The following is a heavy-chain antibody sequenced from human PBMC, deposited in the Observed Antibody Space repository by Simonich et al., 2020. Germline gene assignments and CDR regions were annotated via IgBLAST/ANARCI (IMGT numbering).Heavy chain of an antibody. CDR2: ISSSGSPI. CDR1: GVTFSSYE. Sequence: QPGGSLRLSCAASGVTFSSYEMNWVRQAPGKGLAWVSYISSSGSPIYYTDSVKGRFTISRDNAKNSLYLQMNSLRAEDTAVYYCAREKWLRFAFDIWGQGTMVTVSS. CDR3: AREKWLRFAFDI. V-gene: IGHV3-48*03. D-gene: IGHD5-12*01. J-gene: IGHJ3*02.